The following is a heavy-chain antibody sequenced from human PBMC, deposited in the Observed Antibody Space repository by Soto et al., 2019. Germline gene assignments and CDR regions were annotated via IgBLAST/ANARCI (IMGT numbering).Heavy chain of an antibody. CDR2: IRSKANNYAT. Sequence: EVQLVESGGGLVQPGGSLKLSCAASGFTFSGSAMHWVRQASGKGLEWLGRIRSKANNYATAYAASVKGRFTISRDDSKDTAYLLMSRLKTEDKALYYCTRHLSDYWGQGTLVTVSS. J-gene: IGHJ4*02. CDR3: TRHLSDY. CDR1: GFTFSGSA. V-gene: IGHV3-73*01.